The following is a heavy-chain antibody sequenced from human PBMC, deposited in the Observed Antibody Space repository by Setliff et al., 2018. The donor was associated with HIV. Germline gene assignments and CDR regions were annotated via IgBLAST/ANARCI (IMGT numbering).Heavy chain of an antibody. CDR1: RGSISSGSYY. V-gene: IGHV4-61*02. CDR2: IYTSGST. D-gene: IGHD3-10*01. J-gene: IGHJ6*02. CDR3: ARDSGTTGWCVDV. Sequence: PSETLSLTCTVSRGSISSGSYYWSWIRQPAGKGLEWIGRIYTSGSTNYNPSLKSRVTISVDTSKNQFSLKLSSVTAADTAVYYCARDSGTTGWCVDVWGQGTTVTVSS.